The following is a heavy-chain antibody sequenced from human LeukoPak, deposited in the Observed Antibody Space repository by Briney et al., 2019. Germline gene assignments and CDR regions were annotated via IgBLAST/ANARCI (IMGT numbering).Heavy chain of an antibody. V-gene: IGHV3-21*01. Sequence: GGSLRLSCAATGFTFSSYSMNWVRQAPGKGLEWVSSISSSSSYIYYADSVKGRFTISRDNAKNSLYLQMNSLRAEDTAMYYCARDEPSILYSGSPMVYFDYWGQGTLVTVSS. CDR3: ARDEPSILYSGSPMVYFDY. CDR2: ISSSSSYI. J-gene: IGHJ4*02. D-gene: IGHD1-26*01. CDR1: GFTFSSYS.